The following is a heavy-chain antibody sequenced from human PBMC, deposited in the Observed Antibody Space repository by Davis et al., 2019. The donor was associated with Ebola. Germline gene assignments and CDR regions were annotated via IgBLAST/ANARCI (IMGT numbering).Heavy chain of an antibody. J-gene: IGHJ4*02. V-gene: IGHV4-59*03. CDR3: AERGGSV. CDR1: GVSISRHY. CDR2: IFYTGSA. Sequence: PSETLSLTCTVSGVSISRHYWSWIRQPPGKRLEWIGSIFYTGSAYYNSSLASRATIPVDTSKNQFSLKLTSVTAADTAMYYCAERGGSVWGQGTLVTVSS. D-gene: IGHD3-16*01.